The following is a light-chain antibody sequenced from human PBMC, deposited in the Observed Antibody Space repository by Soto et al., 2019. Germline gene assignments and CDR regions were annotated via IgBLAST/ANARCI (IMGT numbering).Light chain of an antibody. CDR2: EVT. Sequence: QSVLTQPPSESGSPGQSVTISCTGTSSDVGSYNYVSWYQQHPGKAPKLMIYEVTKRPSGVPDRFSGSKSGNTASLTVSGLQAEDEADYYCTSYAGSNNVVFGGGTKLTVL. V-gene: IGLV2-8*01. CDR1: SSDVGSYNY. J-gene: IGLJ2*01. CDR3: TSYAGSNNVV.